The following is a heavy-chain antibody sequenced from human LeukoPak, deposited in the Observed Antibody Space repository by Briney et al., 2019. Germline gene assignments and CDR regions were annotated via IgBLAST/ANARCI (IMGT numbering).Heavy chain of an antibody. CDR3: AKDRLGIVGATLFDY. CDR1: ELHA. CDR2: ISRSGGST. Sequence: GGSLRLACAASELHALTWVRLGPGKGLEWVSAISRSGGSTYYADSVKGRFTISRDKSNNTMYLQMNSLKAEDTAVYYCAKDRLGIVGATLFDYWGQGTLVTVSS. V-gene: IGHV3-23*01. D-gene: IGHD1-26*01. J-gene: IGHJ4*02.